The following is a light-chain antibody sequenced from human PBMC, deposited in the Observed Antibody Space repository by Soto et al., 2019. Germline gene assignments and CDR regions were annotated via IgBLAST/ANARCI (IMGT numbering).Light chain of an antibody. V-gene: IGKV1-5*01. CDR2: DAS. CDR1: QXXXXW. Sequence: DIQXXQSPSTXXASVGDRVTXXXXASQXXXXWLAWYQQKPGKAPKLLIYDASSLESGVPSRFSGSGSGTEFTLTISSLQPDDFATYYCQQYNSYSYTFGQGTKLEIK. CDR3: QQYNSYSYT. J-gene: IGKJ2*01.